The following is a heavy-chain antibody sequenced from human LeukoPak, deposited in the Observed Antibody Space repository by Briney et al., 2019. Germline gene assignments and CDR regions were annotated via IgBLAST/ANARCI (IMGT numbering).Heavy chain of an antibody. D-gene: IGHD2-2*01. V-gene: IGHV3-23*01. CDR1: GFIFSIYA. J-gene: IGHJ4*02. CDR3: AKKRAQRWYCSSTSCYGYFDY. Sequence: PGGSLRLSCAASGFIFSIYAMSWVRQAPGKGLEWVSAISGSGGSTYYADSVKGRFTISRDNSKNTLYLQMNSLRAEDTAVYYCAKKRAQRWYCSSTSCYGYFDYWGQGTLVTVSS. CDR2: ISGSGGST.